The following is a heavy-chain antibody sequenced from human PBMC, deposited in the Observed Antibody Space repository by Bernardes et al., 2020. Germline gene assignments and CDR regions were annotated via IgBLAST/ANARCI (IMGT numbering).Heavy chain of an antibody. CDR3: ARGPDLYDSSGYPDVLAWFDP. J-gene: IGHJ5*02. CDR2: IYYSGST. CDR1: GGSISSYY. Sequence: SEPLSLTCTVCGGSISSYYWSWMRQPPGKGLEWIGYIYYSGSTNYNPSLKSRVTISVDTSKNQFSLKLSSVTAADTAVYYCARGPDLYDSSGYPDVLAWFDPWGQGTLVTVSS. V-gene: IGHV4-59*01. D-gene: IGHD3-22*01.